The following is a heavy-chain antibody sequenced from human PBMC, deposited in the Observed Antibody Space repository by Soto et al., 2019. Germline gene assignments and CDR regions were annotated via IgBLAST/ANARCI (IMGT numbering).Heavy chain of an antibody. Sequence: SETLSLTCTVSGGSISSYYWSWIRQPPGKGLEWIGYIYYSGSTNYNPSLKSRVTISVDTSKNQFSLKLSSVTAADTAVYYCARDNYYGSGSYSYFDYWGQGTLVTVSS. CDR1: GGSISSYY. J-gene: IGHJ4*02. CDR3: ARDNYYGSGSYSYFDY. V-gene: IGHV4-59*01. CDR2: IYYSGST. D-gene: IGHD3-10*01.